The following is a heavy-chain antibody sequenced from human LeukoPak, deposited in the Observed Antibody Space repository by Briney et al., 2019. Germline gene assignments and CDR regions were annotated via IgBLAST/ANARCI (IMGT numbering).Heavy chain of an antibody. V-gene: IGHV3-43*02. J-gene: IGHJ4*02. CDR3: AKDEPTTPIFY. CDR1: GFTFDDYG. D-gene: IGHD5-12*01. CDR2: ISGDGSST. Sequence: PGGSLRLSCAASGFTFDDYGMHWVRQAPGKCLEWVSFISGDGSSTYSADSVKGRFTISRDNSKNSLYLQMNSLRTEDTALYYCAKDEPTTPIFYWGQGNLVIVSS.